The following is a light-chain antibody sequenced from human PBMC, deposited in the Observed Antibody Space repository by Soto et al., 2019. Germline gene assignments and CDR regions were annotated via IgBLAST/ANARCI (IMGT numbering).Light chain of an antibody. CDR1: NTDVGAYDY. CDR2: DVI. Sequence: QSALTQPASVSGSPGQSITISCSGTNTDVGAYDYVSWYQQHPGKAPKLILYDVINRPSGVSDRFSGSKSGNTASLTISGLQADDEAEYFCSSYSTISNLVFGTGTKLTVL. V-gene: IGLV2-14*03. J-gene: IGLJ1*01. CDR3: SSYSTISNLV.